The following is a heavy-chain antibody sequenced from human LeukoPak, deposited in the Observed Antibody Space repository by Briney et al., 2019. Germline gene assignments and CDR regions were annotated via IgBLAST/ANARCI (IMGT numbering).Heavy chain of an antibody. J-gene: IGHJ4*02. D-gene: IGHD2-15*01. CDR2: INHSGST. V-gene: IGHV4-34*01. CDR3: ARGRVVVVVAATPHFDY. CDR1: GGSFSGYY. Sequence: PSETLSLTCAVYGGSFSGYYWSWIRQPPGKGPEWIGEINHSGSTNYNPSLKSRVTISVDTSKNQFSLKLSSVTAADTAVYYCARGRVVVVVAATPHFDYWGQGTLVTVSS.